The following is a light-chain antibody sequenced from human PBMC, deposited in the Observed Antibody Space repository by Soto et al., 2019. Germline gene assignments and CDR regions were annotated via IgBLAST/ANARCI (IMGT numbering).Light chain of an antibody. J-gene: IGLJ3*02. V-gene: IGLV2-11*01. CDR3: QSYDSSLSEV. CDR2: DVS. CDR1: SSDVGGYNY. Sequence: QSVLTQPRSVSGSPGQSVTISCTGTSSDVGGYNYVSWYQQHPGKAPKLMIYDVSTRPSGVPDRFSGSKSGTSASLAITGLQAEDEADYYCQSYDSSLSEVFGGGTKLTVL.